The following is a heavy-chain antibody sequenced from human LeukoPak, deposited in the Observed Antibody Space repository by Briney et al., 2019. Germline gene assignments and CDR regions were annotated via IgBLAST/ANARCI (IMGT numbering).Heavy chain of an antibody. CDR2: IYYSGST. CDR1: GGSISSYY. D-gene: IGHD5-12*01. CDR3: ARVRGYSGYDWENWFDP. Sequence: KPSETLSLTCTVSGGSISSYYWSWIRQPPGKGLEWIGYIYYSGSTNYNPSLKSRVTISVDTSKNQFSLKLSSVTAADTAVYYCARVRGYSGYDWENWFDPWGQGTLVTVSS. J-gene: IGHJ5*02. V-gene: IGHV4-59*12.